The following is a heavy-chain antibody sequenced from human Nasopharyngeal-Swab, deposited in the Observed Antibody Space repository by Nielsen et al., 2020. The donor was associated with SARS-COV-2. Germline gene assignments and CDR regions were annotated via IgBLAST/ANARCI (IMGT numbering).Heavy chain of an antibody. CDR2: IKQDASEM. D-gene: IGHD1-1*01. CDR1: GFTFSGYW. CDR3: ARDERTMLYNWNDGGHYYYYGMDV. J-gene: IGHJ6*02. V-gene: IGHV3-7*01. Sequence: GESLKISCAASGFTFSGYWMSWVRQVPGKGLEWVANIKQDASEMYYVDSVKGRFTISRDNAKNSLYLQMNSLRAEDTAMYYCARDERTMLYNWNDGGHYYYYGMDVWGQGTTVTVSS.